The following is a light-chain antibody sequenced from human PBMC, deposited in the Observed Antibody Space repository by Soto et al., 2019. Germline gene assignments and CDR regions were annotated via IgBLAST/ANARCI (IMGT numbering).Light chain of an antibody. J-gene: IGLJ1*01. CDR3: AAWDDSLNGLYV. CDR1: SSNIGSNT. V-gene: IGLV1-44*01. CDR2: SNN. Sequence: QSVLTQPPSASGTPGQRVTISSSGSSSNIGSNTVNWYQQLPGTAPKLLIYSNNQRPAGVPDRFSGSKSGTSASLAISGLQSEDEADDSCAAWDDSLNGLYVFGTGTKVTVL.